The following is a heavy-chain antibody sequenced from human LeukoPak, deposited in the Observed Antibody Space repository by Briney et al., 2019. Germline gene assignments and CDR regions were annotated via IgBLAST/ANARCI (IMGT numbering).Heavy chain of an antibody. CDR1: GTSMSSSSFF. V-gene: IGHV4-39*01. D-gene: IGHD2-2*01. Sequence: PSETLSLTCTVFGTSMSSSSFFWGWIRQAPGKGLQWIGNTYFSGSAFYSPSLQSRVTISVDTSKNQFSLNLRSVTAADTAVYYCVRHGGTSSLISYSWFDPWGQGILVTVAS. CDR3: VRHGGTSSLISYSWFDP. J-gene: IGHJ5*02. CDR2: TYFSGSA.